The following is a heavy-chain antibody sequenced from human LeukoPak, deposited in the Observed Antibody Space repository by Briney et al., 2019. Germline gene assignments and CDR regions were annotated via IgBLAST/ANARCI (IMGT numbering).Heavy chain of an antibody. Sequence: TGGSLRLSCAASGLIVSSNYMSWVRQAPGKGLEWVSVIYSGGSIYYADSVKGRFTISRDNSKNTLYLQMSSLRAEDTAVYYCARSASGGNFLDLVVYYYGMDVWGQGTTVTVSS. V-gene: IGHV3-53*05. CDR2: IYSGGSI. D-gene: IGHD4-23*01. J-gene: IGHJ6*02. CDR1: GLIVSSNY. CDR3: ARSASGGNFLDLVVYYYGMDV.